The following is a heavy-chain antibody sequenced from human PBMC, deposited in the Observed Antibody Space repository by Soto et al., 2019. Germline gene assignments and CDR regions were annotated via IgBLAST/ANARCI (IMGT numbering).Heavy chain of an antibody. J-gene: IGHJ1*01. V-gene: IGHV3-30*19. CDR2: TSYDGSDK. Sequence: QVQLVESGGGVVQPGTSLRVSCVGSGFTFRSYVIHWVRQAPGKGLEWVALTSYDGSDKYYDDSVRGRFTISRDNSRNTVDLQMASLRLEDTALYYCARWGTTGGLDVWGQGTLVSVS. D-gene: IGHD3-16*01. CDR1: GFTFRSYV. CDR3: ARWGTTGGLDV.